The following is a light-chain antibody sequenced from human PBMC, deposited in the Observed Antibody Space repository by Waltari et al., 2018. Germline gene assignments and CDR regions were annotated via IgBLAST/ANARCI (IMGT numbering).Light chain of an antibody. Sequence: SFLYSSNNKNYLAWYQKKPGQPPKLLIYWASTRESGVPDRFSGSGSGTDVTLTISSLQAEDVAVYYCQQYYSTPPTFGQGTKLEIK. J-gene: IGKJ2*01. CDR3: QQYYSTPPT. V-gene: IGKV4-1*01. CDR2: WAS. CDR1: SFLYSSNNKNY.